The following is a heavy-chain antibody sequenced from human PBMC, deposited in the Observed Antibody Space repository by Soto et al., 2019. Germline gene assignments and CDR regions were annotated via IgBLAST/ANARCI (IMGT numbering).Heavy chain of an antibody. CDR1: GYTFTSYA. V-gene: IGHV1-3*01. CDR2: INAGNGNT. Sequence: ASVKVSCKASGYTFTSYAMHWVRQAPGQRLEWMGWINAGNGNTKYSQKFQGRVTITRDTSASTAYMELSSLRSEDTAVYYCARDSTRVDTAMVIGDYRGQRTLVTVSS. J-gene: IGHJ4*02. CDR3: ARDSTRVDTAMVIGDY. D-gene: IGHD5-18*01.